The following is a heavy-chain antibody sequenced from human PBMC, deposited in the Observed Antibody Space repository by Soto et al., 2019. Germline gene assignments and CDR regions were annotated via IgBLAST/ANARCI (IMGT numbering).Heavy chain of an antibody. V-gene: IGHV1-3*05. CDR3: AGARAYCSGGSCYAFDI. CDR2: INAGNGNT. CDR1: GYTFTSYA. D-gene: IGHD2-15*01. Sequence: QVQLVQSGAEEKKPGASVKVSCKASGYTFTSYAMHWVRQAPGQRLEWMGWINAGNGNTKYSQKFQGRVTITRDTSASTAYMELSSLRSEDTAVYYCAGARAYCSGGSCYAFDIWGQGTMVTVSS. J-gene: IGHJ3*02.